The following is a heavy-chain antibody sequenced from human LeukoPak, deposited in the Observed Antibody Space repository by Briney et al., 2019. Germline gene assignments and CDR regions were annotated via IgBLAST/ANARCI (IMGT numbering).Heavy chain of an antibody. J-gene: IGHJ4*02. CDR3: ARVQRLGDYFDY. CDR1: GYTFTSYG. D-gene: IGHD3-10*01. Sequence: ASVKVSCKASGYTFTSYGISWVRQAPGQGLEWIGWISAYNGNTNYAQKLQGRVTMTTDTSTSTAYMELRSLRSDDTAVYYCARVQRLGDYFDYWGQGTLVTVSS. V-gene: IGHV1-18*01. CDR2: ISAYNGNT.